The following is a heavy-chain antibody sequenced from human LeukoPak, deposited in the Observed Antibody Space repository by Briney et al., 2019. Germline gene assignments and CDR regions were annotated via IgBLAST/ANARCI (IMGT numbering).Heavy chain of an antibody. CDR2: IWYDGSNK. D-gene: IGHD4-17*01. V-gene: IGHV3-33*01. Sequence: GGSLRLSCAASGFTFSSYGMHWVRQAPGKGLEWVAVIWYDGSNKYYADSVKCRFTISRDNSKNTLYLQMNSLRAEDTAVYYCARDYGDYGFDYSGQGTLVTVFS. J-gene: IGHJ4*02. CDR3: ARDYGDYGFDY. CDR1: GFTFSSYG.